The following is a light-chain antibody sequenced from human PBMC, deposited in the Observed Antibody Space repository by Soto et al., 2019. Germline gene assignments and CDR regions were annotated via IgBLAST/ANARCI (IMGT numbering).Light chain of an antibody. CDR3: QEYNSYSPT. Sequence: DVDVTQSPSTLSASVGDRVTITCRASQSISSYLNWYQQKPGKAPKLLIYAASSLQSGVPSRFSGSGSETEFTLTISGLQPGDSATYYCQEYNSYSPTFGQGTNVDIK. J-gene: IGKJ1*01. CDR1: QSISSY. CDR2: AAS. V-gene: IGKV1-5*01.